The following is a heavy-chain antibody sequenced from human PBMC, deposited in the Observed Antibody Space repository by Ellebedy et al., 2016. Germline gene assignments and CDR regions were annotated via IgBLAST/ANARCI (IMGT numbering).Heavy chain of an antibody. V-gene: IGHV4-34*01. D-gene: IGHD3-3*01. CDR2: INHSGST. CDR3: ARGGYDFWSGYPTPNWFDP. CDR1: GGSFSGYY. J-gene: IGHJ5*02. Sequence: SETLSLTXAVYGGSFSGYYWSWIRQPPGKGLEWIGEINHSGSTNYNPSLKSRVTISVDTSKNQFSLKLSSVTAADTAVYYCARGGYDFWSGYPTPNWFDPWGQGTLVTVSS.